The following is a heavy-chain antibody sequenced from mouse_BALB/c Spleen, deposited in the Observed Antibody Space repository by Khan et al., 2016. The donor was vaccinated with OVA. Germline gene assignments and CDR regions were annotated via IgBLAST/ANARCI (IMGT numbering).Heavy chain of an antibody. J-gene: IGHJ3*01. Sequence: EVELVESGGDLVKPGGSLKLSCAASGFTFSTYGMSWVRQTPDKRLEWVATVSTGGGYTYYPDSVKGRFTIPRDNAKNTLYLQMSILKSEDTARFYCARLAYYYDSEGFAYWGQGTLVTVSA. CDR2: VSTGGGYT. CDR3: ARLAYYYDSEGFAY. D-gene: IGHD1-1*01. V-gene: IGHV5-6*01. CDR1: GFTFSTYG.